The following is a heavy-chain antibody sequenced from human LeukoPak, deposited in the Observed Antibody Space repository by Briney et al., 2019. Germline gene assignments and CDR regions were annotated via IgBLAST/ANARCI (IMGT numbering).Heavy chain of an antibody. D-gene: IGHD6-13*01. CDR1: GGSFSGYY. CDR3: ASASGYMDV. J-gene: IGHJ6*03. Sequence: SETLSLTCAVYGGSFSGYYWSWIRQPPGKGLEWIGEINHSGSTNYNPSLKSRVTISVDTSKNQFSLKLSSVTAADTAVYYCASASGYMDVWGKGTTVTVSS. V-gene: IGHV4-34*01. CDR2: INHSGST.